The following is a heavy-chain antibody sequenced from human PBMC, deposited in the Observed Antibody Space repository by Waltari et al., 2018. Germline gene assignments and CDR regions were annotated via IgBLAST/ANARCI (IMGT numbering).Heavy chain of an antibody. CDR3: ARDRSTVTRRLGWYFDL. V-gene: IGHV4-59*01. CDR2: IYYSGST. CDR1: GGSISSYY. D-gene: IGHD4-17*01. J-gene: IGHJ2*01. Sequence: QVQLQESGPGLVKPSETLSLTCTVAGGSISSYYWRWIRQPPGKGLEWIGYIYYSGSTNYNPSLKSRVTISVDTSKNQFSLKLSSVTAADTAVYYCARDRSTVTRRLGWYFDLWGRGTLVTVSS.